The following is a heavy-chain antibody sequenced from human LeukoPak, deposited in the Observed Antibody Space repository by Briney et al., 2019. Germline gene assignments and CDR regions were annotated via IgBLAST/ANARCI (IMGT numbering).Heavy chain of an antibody. Sequence: GGSLRLSCAASGFTFSSYSMNWVRQAPGKGLEWVSYISSSTIYYADSVKGRFTISRDNAKNSLYLQMNSLRAEDTAVYYCASYDFWSGYYRDSDYWGQGTLVTVSS. CDR2: ISSSTI. D-gene: IGHD3-3*01. CDR3: ASYDFWSGYYRDSDY. J-gene: IGHJ4*02. V-gene: IGHV3-48*01. CDR1: GFTFSSYS.